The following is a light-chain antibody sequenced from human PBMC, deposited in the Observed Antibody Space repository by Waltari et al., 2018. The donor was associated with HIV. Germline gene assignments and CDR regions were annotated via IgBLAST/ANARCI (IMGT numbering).Light chain of an antibody. J-gene: IGLJ1*01. CDR2: DVS. CDR3: CSYAGSNTYL. CDR1: SSDVGSYNY. V-gene: IGLV2-23*02. Sequence: QSALTQPASVSGFPGQSLPISCTGSSSDVGSYNYVSWYQQHPGKAPKLLIYDVSKRPSGVSNRFSGSKSGNTASLTISGLQAEDEADYYCCSYAGSNTYLFGTGTEVTVL.